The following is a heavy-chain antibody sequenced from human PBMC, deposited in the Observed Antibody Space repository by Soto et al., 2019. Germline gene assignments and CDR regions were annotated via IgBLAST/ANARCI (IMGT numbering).Heavy chain of an antibody. CDR2: TSSYNGYT. CDR3: ARAYDYSGNSDY. J-gene: IGHJ4*02. CDR1: GYTFITYG. V-gene: IGHV1-18*04. D-gene: IGHD4-4*01. Sequence: QVQLLQSGAEVKKPGASLKVSCKTSGYTFITYGISWVRQAPGQGLEWMGWTSSYNGYTKYAQKFQGRATMTTDTSTSTAYMELSSLRSDDTAVYYCARAYDYSGNSDYWGQGTLVTVSS.